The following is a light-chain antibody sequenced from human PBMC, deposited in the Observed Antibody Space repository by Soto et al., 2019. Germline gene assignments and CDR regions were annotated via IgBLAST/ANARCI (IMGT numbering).Light chain of an antibody. Sequence: SALTQPASVSGSPGQSITISCTGTSSDVGASDYVSWYQPHPGEVPKLMIFDVSDRPSGVSNRFSGSKSGNTASLTISGLQAEDEADYYCRSFTTSTSYVFGTGTKLTVL. J-gene: IGLJ1*01. CDR2: DVS. CDR3: RSFTTSTSYV. CDR1: SSDVGASDY. V-gene: IGLV2-14*03.